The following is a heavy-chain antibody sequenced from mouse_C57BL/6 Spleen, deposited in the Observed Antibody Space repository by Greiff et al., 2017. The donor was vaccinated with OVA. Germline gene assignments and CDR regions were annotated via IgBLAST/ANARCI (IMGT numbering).Heavy chain of an antibody. CDR1: GYTFTDYE. D-gene: IGHD1-1*01. J-gene: IGHJ1*03. Sequence: VQVVESGAELVRPGASVTLSCKASGYTFTDYEMHWVKQTPVHGLEWIGAIDPETGGTAYNQKFKGKAILTADKSSSTAYMELRSLTSEDSAVYYCTRRLRGWYFDVWGTGTTVTVSS. CDR2: IDPETGGT. V-gene: IGHV1-15*01. CDR3: TRRLRGWYFDV.